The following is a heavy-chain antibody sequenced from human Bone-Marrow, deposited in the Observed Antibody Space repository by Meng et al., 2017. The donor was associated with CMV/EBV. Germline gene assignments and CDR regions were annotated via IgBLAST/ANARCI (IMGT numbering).Heavy chain of an antibody. D-gene: IGHD3-3*01. V-gene: IGHV1-2*02. CDR1: GYTFTGYY. Sequence: ASVKVSCKASGYTFTGYYMHWVRQAPGQGLEWMGWINPNSGGTNYAQKFQGRVTMTRDTSISTAYMELSRLRSDDTAVYYCAREGRAYYDFWSGNYFDYWGQGQLVNVSS. CDR3: AREGRAYYDFWSGNYFDY. CDR2: INPNSGGT. J-gene: IGHJ4*02.